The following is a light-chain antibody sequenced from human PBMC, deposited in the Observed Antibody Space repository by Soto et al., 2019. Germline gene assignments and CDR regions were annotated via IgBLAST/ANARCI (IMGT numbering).Light chain of an antibody. V-gene: IGKV3-11*01. J-gene: IGKJ2*01. Sequence: EIVLTQSPATLSLSPGERATLSCRASQSVGSSLAWYQQKPGQAPRLLIYDASNRATGIPARFSGSGSGTDFTRTISSLEPEDFAVYYCQQRYNLLYTFGQGTKLEIK. CDR3: QQRYNLLYT. CDR2: DAS. CDR1: QSVGSS.